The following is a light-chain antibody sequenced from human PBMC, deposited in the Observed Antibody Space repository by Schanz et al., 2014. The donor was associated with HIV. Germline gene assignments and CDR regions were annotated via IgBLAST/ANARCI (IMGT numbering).Light chain of an antibody. CDR1: QGISSY. Sequence: IQLTQSPSSLSAFVGDRVTITCRASQGISSYLAWYQQKPGKPPKVLIYAASTLQSGVPSRFSGSGSGTYFTLTISSLQPEDFATYYCQQLASYPLTFGGGTKVEI. CDR2: AAS. CDR3: QQLASYPLT. J-gene: IGKJ4*01. V-gene: IGKV1-9*01.